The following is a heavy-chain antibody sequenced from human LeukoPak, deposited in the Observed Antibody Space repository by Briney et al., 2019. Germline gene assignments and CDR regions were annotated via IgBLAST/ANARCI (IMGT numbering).Heavy chain of an antibody. CDR3: ARDDETYYYDGIGHNVDY. V-gene: IGHV3-43*02. CDR2: ISGDRRST. Sequence: PGGSLRLSCSASGFTFDDYAMHWVRQSPGEGLEWVSFISGDRRSTYYADSVKGRFTISGDNNKNSLYLQMNSLRPEDTAFYYCARDDETYYYDGIGHNVDYWGQGTLLTVSS. CDR1: GFTFDDYA. J-gene: IGHJ4*02. D-gene: IGHD3-22*01.